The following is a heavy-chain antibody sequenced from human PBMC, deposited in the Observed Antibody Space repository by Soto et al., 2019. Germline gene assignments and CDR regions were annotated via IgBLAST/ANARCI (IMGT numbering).Heavy chain of an antibody. J-gene: IGHJ6*01. Sequence: QVQLVESGGGVVQPGRSLRLSCAAAGYRFSSHGMHWVRQAPGKGLEWVAVIWYDGNKKCYADSVKGRFIVSRDDSKNTLYLEMNSLRAEDTAVYYCARDPASSMDVWGQGTTVTVSS. V-gene: IGHV3-33*01. D-gene: IGHD6-25*01. CDR1: GYRFSSHG. CDR3: ARDPASSMDV. CDR2: IWYDGNKK.